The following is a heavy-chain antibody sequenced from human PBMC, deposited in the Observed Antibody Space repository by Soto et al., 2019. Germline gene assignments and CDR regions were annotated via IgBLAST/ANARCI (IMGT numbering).Heavy chain of an antibody. CDR1: GDSVSSNSAA. CDR3: ARAKAPVGITGTRQAFDI. CDR2: TYYRSKWYN. J-gene: IGHJ3*02. Sequence: SQTLSLTCAISGDSVSSNSAAWNWISQSPSRGLEWLGRTYYRSKWYNDYAVSVKSRITINPDTSKNQFSLQLNSVTPEDTAVYYCARAKAPVGITGTRQAFDIWGQGTMVTVSS. V-gene: IGHV6-1*01. D-gene: IGHD1-7*01.